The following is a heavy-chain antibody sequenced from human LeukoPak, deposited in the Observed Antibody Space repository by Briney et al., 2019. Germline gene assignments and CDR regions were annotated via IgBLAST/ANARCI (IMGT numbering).Heavy chain of an antibody. Sequence: GGSLRLSCAASGFNFNSYWMNWVRQAPGKGLEWVANIKEDGSEKYYVDSVKGRFTISRDNAKSSLYLQMNSLRAEDTAVYYCARGVDVWGQGTTVTVS. V-gene: IGHV3-7*04. CDR3: ARGVDV. CDR1: GFNFNSYW. CDR2: IKEDGSEK. J-gene: IGHJ6*02.